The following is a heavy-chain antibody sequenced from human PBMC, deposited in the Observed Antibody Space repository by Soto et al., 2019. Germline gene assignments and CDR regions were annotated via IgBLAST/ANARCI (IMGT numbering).Heavy chain of an antibody. V-gene: IGHV1-18*04. CDR2: ISAYNGNT. CDR3: ARDLDIMITFGGLGSFDP. CDR1: GYTLTSYG. J-gene: IGHJ5*02. D-gene: IGHD3-16*01. Sequence: QVQLVQSGAEVKKPGASVKVSCKASGYTLTSYGISWVRQAPGQGLEWMGWISAYNGNTNYAQKLQGRVTMTTDTSTSTAYMELRSLRSDDTAVYYCARDLDIMITFGGLGSFDPWGQGTLVTVSS.